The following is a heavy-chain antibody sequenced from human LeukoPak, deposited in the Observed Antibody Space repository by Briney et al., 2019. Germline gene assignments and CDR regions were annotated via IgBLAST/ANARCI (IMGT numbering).Heavy chain of an antibody. D-gene: IGHD6-13*01. J-gene: IGHJ3*02. CDR2: IIPILGIA. CDR3: ARAEQQLVRVDAFDI. Sequence: GASVKVSCKASGGTFSSYAISWVRQAPGQGLEWMGRIIPILGIANYAQKFQGRVTIIADKSTSTAYMELSSLRSEDTAVYYCARAEQQLVRVDAFDIWGQGTMVTVSS. CDR1: GGTFSSYA. V-gene: IGHV1-69*04.